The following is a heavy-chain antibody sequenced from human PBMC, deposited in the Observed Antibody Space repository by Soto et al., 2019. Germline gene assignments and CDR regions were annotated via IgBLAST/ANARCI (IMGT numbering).Heavy chain of an antibody. V-gene: IGHV3-13*01. D-gene: IGHD3-9*01. CDR3: ARALVYYDILTGYYIWFDP. J-gene: IGHJ5*02. Sequence: GGSLRLSCAASGFTFSSYDMHWVRQATGKGLEWVSAIGTAGDTYYPGSVKGRFTISRENAKNSLYLQMNSLRAEDTAVYYCARALVYYDILTGYYIWFDPWGQGTLVTVSS. CDR1: GFTFSSYD. CDR2: IGTAGDT.